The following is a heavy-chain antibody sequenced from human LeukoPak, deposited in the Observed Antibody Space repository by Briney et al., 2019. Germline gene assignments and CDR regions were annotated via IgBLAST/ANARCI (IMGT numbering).Heavy chain of an antibody. V-gene: IGHV3-7*05. CDR1: GITFGSYW. CDR3: ARGRMAVAGSYEY. CDR2: IKTDGSEK. Sequence: GSLRLSCAASGITFGSYWVTWVRQAPGKGLECVAKIKTDGSEKHYVDSVEGRFTISRDNAKNSLFLEMNSLRAEDTAVYYCARGRMAVAGSYEYWGQGTLVTVSS. J-gene: IGHJ4*02. D-gene: IGHD6-19*01.